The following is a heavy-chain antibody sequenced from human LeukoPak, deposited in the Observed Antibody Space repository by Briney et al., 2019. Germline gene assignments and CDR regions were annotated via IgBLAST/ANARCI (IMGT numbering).Heavy chain of an antibody. CDR2: IYYSGST. CDR3: PRAPPDFWTPSYYFDY. Sequence: PSETLSLTCNVCGGSISGHYWGWIRQPPGKGLEWIGFIYYSGSTNDNPSLKSRVSGSTNYNPSLKSRVPMSVEASENQFSLKLSSLTAADTAVYYCPRAPPDFWTPSYYFDYWGQGSLVTVSS. CDR1: GGSISGHY. V-gene: IGHV4-59*11. D-gene: IGHD3/OR15-3a*01. J-gene: IGHJ4*02.